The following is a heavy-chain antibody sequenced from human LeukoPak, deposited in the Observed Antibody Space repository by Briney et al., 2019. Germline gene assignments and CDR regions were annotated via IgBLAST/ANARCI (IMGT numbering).Heavy chain of an antibody. J-gene: IGHJ3*02. Sequence: PGGSLRLSCAASGFTFSSYAMHWVRQAPGKGLEYVSAISSNGGSTYYANSVKGRFTISRDNSKNTLYLQMGSLRAEDMAVYYCARGNYYDSSGYFAPVAFDIWGQGTMVTVSS. CDR1: GFTFSSYA. D-gene: IGHD3-22*01. CDR3: ARGNYYDSSGYFAPVAFDI. CDR2: ISSNGGST. V-gene: IGHV3-64*01.